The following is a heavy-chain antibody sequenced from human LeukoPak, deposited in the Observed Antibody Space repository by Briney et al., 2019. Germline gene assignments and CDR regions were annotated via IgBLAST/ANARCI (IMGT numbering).Heavy chain of an antibody. CDR1: GFTFSSYA. V-gene: IGHV3-23*01. CDR3: VSFYEAY. Sequence: GGSLRLSCAASGFTFSSYAMSWVRQAPGKGLEWVSAISGGGGSTHYADSVKGRFTVSRDNAKNTVYLQMNNLRAEDTAVYYCVSFYEAYWGRGTLVTVSS. J-gene: IGHJ4*02. D-gene: IGHD2/OR15-2a*01. CDR2: ISGGGGST.